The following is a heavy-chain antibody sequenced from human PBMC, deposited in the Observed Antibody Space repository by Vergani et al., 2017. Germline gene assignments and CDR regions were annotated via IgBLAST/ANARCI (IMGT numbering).Heavy chain of an antibody. V-gene: IGHV1-69*04. CDR3: AHYYYSSGSYYPNFDY. J-gene: IGHJ4*02. Sequence: QVQLVQSGAEVKKPGSSVKVSCKASGGTFSSYAISWVRQAPGQGLEWMGRIIPILGIANYAQKFQGRVTITADKATSTAYMELSSLRSEDTAVYYCAHYYYSSGSYYPNFDYWGQGTLVTVSS. CDR2: IIPILGIA. D-gene: IGHD3-10*01. CDR1: GGTFSSYA.